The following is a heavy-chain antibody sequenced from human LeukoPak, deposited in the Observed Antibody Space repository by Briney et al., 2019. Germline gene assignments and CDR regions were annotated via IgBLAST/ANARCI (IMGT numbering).Heavy chain of an antibody. J-gene: IGHJ4*02. CDR2: IYHSGST. CDR3: ARSPNYDFWSGLPYYFDY. CDR1: GFTFSSYAM. D-gene: IGHD3-3*01. Sequence: GSLRLSCAASGFTFSSYAMSWVRQPPGKGLEWIGEIYHSGSTNYNPSLKSRVTISVDKSKNQFSLKLSSVAAADTAVYYCARSPNYDFWSGLPYYFDYWGQGTLVTVSS. V-gene: IGHV4-4*02.